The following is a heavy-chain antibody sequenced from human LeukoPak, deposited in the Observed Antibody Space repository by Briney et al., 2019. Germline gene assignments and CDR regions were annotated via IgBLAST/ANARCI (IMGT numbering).Heavy chain of an antibody. V-gene: IGHV4-59*01. D-gene: IGHD3-10*01. J-gene: IGHJ4*02. CDR2: IYYSGST. Sequence: LSEALSLTCTVSGGSISSYYWSWIRQPPGKGLEWIGYIYYSGSTNFNPSLKSRVTISVDTSENQFSLKLSSVTAADTAVYYCARVPGGWFGELLFDYWGQGTLVTVSS. CDR3: ARVPGGWFGELLFDY. CDR1: GGSISSYY.